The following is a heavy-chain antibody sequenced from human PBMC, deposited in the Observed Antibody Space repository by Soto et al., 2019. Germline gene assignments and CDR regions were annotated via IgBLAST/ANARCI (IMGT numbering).Heavy chain of an antibody. J-gene: IGHJ4*02. CDR1: GGSFSSYA. Sequence: GASVKVSCKASGGSFSSYAISWVRQAPGQGLEWMGGIIPIFGTANYAQKFQGRVTITADESTSTAYMELSSLRSEDTAVYYCAREAISISCCYFDYWGQGTLVTVS. CDR3: AREAISISCCYFDY. D-gene: IGHD2-2*01. CDR2: IIPIFGTA. V-gene: IGHV1-69*13.